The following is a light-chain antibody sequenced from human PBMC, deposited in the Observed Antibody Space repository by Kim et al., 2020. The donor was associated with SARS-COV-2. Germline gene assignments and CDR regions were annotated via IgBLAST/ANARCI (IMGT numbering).Light chain of an antibody. CDR2: GAS. V-gene: IGKV3-15*01. J-gene: IGKJ2*01. CDR1: QNIGIN. Sequence: SVAPGERATLSRRASQNIGINVAWYQQKPGLAPRLLVYGASSRATGISGRFSGRGSGTDFTLTISSLQSEDLAVYYCQQYGDWPYVFGQGTKLEIK. CDR3: QQYGDWPYV.